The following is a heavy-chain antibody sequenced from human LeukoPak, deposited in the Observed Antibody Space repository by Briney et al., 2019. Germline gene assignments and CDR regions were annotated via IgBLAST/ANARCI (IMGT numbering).Heavy chain of an antibody. J-gene: IGHJ6*04. CDR3: ARLVVVPAAMYYYYYGMDV. Sequence: PSETLFLTCAVYGGSFSGYYWSWIRQPPGKGLEWIGEINHSGSTNYNPSLKSRVTISVDTSKNQFSLKLSSVTAAGTAVYYCARLVVVPAAMYYYYYGMDVWGKGTTVTVSS. CDR1: GGSFSGYY. V-gene: IGHV4-34*01. D-gene: IGHD2-2*01. CDR2: INHSGST.